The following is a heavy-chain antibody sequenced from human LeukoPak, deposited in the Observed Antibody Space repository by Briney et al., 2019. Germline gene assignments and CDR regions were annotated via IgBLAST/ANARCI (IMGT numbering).Heavy chain of an antibody. CDR1: GFTFSSYG. V-gene: IGHV3-7*01. CDR3: ATGPSYCGGGCYYYFDY. J-gene: IGHJ4*02. D-gene: IGHD2-21*01. CDR2: IKEDGSEK. Sequence: PGGSLRLSCAASGFTFSSYGMHWVRQAPGKGLEWVANIKEDGSEKSYVDSVKGRFTISRDNAKNSLYLQMNSLRAEDTAVYYCATGPSYCGGGCYYYFDYWGQGTLVTVSS.